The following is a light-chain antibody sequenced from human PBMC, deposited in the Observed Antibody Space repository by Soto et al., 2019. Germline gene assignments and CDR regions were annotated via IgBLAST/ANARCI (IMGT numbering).Light chain of an antibody. CDR1: SSDIGSHNY. Sequence: QSALTQPPSASGSPGQSVTISCTGTSSDIGSHNYVSWYQQHPGKAPKLMIYDVSQRPSGVPDRFSGSKSGNTASLTVSGLQAEDEADYYCSSYTGSNSYVFGTGTK. CDR3: SSYTGSNSYV. J-gene: IGLJ1*01. CDR2: DVS. V-gene: IGLV2-8*01.